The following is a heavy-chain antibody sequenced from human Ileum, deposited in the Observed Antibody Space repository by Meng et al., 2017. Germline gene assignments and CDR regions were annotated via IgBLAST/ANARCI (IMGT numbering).Heavy chain of an antibody. CDR2: MNLGGRP. CDR3: AHIFDS. J-gene: IGHJ4*02. CDR1: GRSISSRDW. V-gene: IGHV4-4*02. Sequence: QVRLPGSGAGLVEPAVTLSLPCAVSGRSISSRDWWSWLRQPPGKGLEWLAEMNLGGRPNYNPSLKSRVTMSVDKSNDHLSLQLTSVTAADTAVYYCAHIFDSWGQGTLVTVSS.